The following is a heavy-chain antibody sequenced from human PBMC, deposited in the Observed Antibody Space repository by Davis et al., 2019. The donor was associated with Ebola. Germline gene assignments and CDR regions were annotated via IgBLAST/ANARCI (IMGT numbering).Heavy chain of an antibody. J-gene: IGHJ4*02. V-gene: IGHV3-11*06. CDR2: ISSSSSYI. CDR1: GFTFSDYS. CDR3: ARAYESVYY. D-gene: IGHD5-12*01. Sequence: PGGSLRLSCAASGFTFSDYSMSWIRQAPGKGLEWVSFISSSSSYINYADSVKGRFTISRDNAKNSLFLQMNSLRVEDTAVYYCARAYESVYYWGQGTLVTVSS.